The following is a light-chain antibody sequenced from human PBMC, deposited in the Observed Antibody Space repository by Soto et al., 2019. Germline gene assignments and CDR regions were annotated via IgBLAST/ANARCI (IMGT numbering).Light chain of an antibody. CDR2: GAS. J-gene: IGKJ4*01. CDR1: QSVTGSN. Sequence: EIVLTQSPGTLSVSPGERATLSCRASQSVTGSNLAWYQQRPGQAPRLLIYGASNRATGIPDRCSGSGSGTEFFLPISRLEPEDFAVYYCQQHVMSVPITFGGGTKVDIK. CDR3: QQHVMSVPIT. V-gene: IGKV3-20*01.